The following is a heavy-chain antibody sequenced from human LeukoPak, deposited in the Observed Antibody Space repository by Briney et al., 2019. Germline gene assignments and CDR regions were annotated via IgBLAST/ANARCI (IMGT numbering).Heavy chain of an antibody. CDR2: ISGSGSET. Sequence: PGGSLRLSCGASGFTFYGYAMSWVRQAPGKGPEWVSGISGSGSETFYADSVKGRFTISRDNSKNTLYLQVNSLRAEDTAVYYCASSYYEVFDYWGQGTLVTVSS. D-gene: IGHD1-26*01. CDR3: ASSYYEVFDY. CDR1: GFTFYGYA. V-gene: IGHV3-23*01. J-gene: IGHJ4*02.